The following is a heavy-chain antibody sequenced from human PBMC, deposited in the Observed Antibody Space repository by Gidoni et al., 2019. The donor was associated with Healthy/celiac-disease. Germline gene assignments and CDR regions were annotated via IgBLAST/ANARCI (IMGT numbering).Heavy chain of an antibody. CDR2: ISGSGGST. V-gene: IGHV3-23*01. CDR3: AKDGAASSSWYYDY. CDR1: GFTFSSYA. J-gene: IGHJ4*02. D-gene: IGHD6-13*01. Sequence: EVQLLESGGGLVQHGGSLRLSCAASGFTFSSYAMSWVRQAPGKGLEWVSAISGSGGSTYYADSVKGRFTISRDNSKNTLYLQMNSLRAEDTAVYYCAKDGAASSSWYYDYWGQGTLVTVSS.